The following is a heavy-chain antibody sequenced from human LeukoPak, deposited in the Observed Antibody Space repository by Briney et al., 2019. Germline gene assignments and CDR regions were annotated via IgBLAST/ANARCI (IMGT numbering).Heavy chain of an antibody. J-gene: IGHJ3*02. D-gene: IGHD2-21*02. CDR3: TSHTGTGDAFRPFHI. V-gene: IGHV3-30*03. Sequence: GGSLRLSCAASGFTFSSYGMHWVRQAPGKGLEWVAVISYDGSNKYYADSVKGRFTISRDNAKNSLYLQMNSLRDEDTAVYYCTSHTGTGDAFRPFHIWGQGTMVTVSS. CDR2: ISYDGSNK. CDR1: GFTFSSYG.